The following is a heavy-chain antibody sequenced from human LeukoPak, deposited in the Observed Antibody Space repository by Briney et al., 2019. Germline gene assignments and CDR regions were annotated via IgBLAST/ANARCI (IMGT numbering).Heavy chain of an antibody. CDR2: IYTSGST. J-gene: IGHJ6*02. CDR1: GGSISSYY. D-gene: IGHD6-13*01. V-gene: IGHV4-4*07. Sequence: PSETLSLTCTVSGGSISSYYWSWIRQPAGKGLEWIGRIYTSGSTNYNPSLKSRVTMSVDTSKSQFSLKLSSVTAADTAVYYCAREEAAAGHNYYYYYGMDVWGQGTTVTVSS. CDR3: AREEAAAGHNYYYYYGMDV.